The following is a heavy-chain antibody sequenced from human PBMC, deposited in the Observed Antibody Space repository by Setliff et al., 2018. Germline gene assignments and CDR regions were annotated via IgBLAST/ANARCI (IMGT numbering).Heavy chain of an antibody. Sequence: GGSLRLSCVASGFTFSRYWMSWVRQAPGKGLEWVANIKEDGSEKYYADSVKGRFTISRDNSKNTLYLQMNSLRAEDTAVYYCARGGNLIYYFDYWGQGTLVTVSS. CDR3: ARGGNLIYYFDY. J-gene: IGHJ4*02. CDR2: IKEDGSEK. D-gene: IGHD2-15*01. CDR1: GFTFSRYW. V-gene: IGHV3-7*04.